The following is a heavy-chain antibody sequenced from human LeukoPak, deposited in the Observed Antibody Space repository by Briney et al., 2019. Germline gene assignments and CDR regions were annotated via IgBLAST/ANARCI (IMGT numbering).Heavy chain of an antibody. CDR1: GFTVSSSY. CDR2: IFSGGAT. Sequence: GGSLRLSCAASGFTVSSSYMSWVRQAPGKGLEWVSVIFSGGATYYADSVKGRFTVSRDSSKNTLFLHMNNLRAEDTAVYYCARDGLTTLIEYYYYYMDVWGSGTTVTVSS. V-gene: IGHV3-53*01. D-gene: IGHD4-11*01. J-gene: IGHJ6*03. CDR3: ARDGLTTLIEYYYYYMDV.